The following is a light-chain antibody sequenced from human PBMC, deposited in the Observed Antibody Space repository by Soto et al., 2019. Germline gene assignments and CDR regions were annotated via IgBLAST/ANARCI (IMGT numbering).Light chain of an antibody. J-gene: IGKJ2*01. CDR3: QPYNSYNP. Sequence: DIQMTQSPSTLSASVGDRVTITCRASQSISSWLAWYQQKPGKAPKLLIYDASSLESGVPSRFSGSGSGPEFTLILSSLQPDDFATCYCQPYNSYNPFGQATNRHIK. V-gene: IGKV1-5*01. CDR2: DAS. CDR1: QSISSW.